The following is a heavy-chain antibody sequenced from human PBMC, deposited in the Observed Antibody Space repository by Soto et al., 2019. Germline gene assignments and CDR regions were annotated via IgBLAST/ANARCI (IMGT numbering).Heavy chain of an antibody. J-gene: IGHJ6*01. CDR2: IYYYGYT. Sequence: SEALSLTCIVSGGSVSGYYWNWIRQSPGMGLEWIGYIYYYGYTSYNPSLKSRVTISVDTSKNQFSLQLPSVSAADTAVYYCARDLLHGSSYYVTDVWGQGTTVTVSS. V-gene: IGHV4-59*02. CDR1: GGSVSGYY. D-gene: IGHD1-26*01. CDR3: ARDLLHGSSYYVTDV.